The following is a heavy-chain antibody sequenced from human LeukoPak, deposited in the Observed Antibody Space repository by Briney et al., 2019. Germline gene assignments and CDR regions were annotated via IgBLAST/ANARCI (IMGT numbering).Heavy chain of an antibody. CDR3: ARHLSGITGYTYGRGIDY. V-gene: IGHV3-7*01. D-gene: IGHD5-18*01. CDR2: IKGDGSEK. CDR1: GFTFSSYW. J-gene: IGHJ4*02. Sequence: GGSLRLSCAASGFTFSSYWMTWVRQAPGKGLEWVGNIKGDGSEKYYVDSVKGRFTISRDNAKNSLYLQMNSLRAEDTAVYYCARHLSGITGYTYGRGIDYWGQGTLVTVSS.